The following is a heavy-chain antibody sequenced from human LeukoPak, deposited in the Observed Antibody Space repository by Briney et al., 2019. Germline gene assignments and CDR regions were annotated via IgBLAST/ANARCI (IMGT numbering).Heavy chain of an antibody. CDR1: GGTFNNSA. V-gene: IGHV1-69*05. D-gene: IGHD4-17*01. CDR2: IMPLFGTA. Sequence: AAVKVSCKTSGGTFNNSAISWVRQAPGQGLEWLGGIMPLFGTAGYAQKFQGRVTITKDESTRTVYLELTSLTSDDTAVYYCARDVHGDYGSGWFDPWGQGTLVSVSS. CDR3: ARDVHGDYGSGWFDP. J-gene: IGHJ5*02.